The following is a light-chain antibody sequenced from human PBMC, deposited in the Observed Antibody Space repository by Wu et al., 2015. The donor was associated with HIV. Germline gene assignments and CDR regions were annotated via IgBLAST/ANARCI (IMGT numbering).Light chain of an antibody. CDR1: QSVSSRY. J-gene: IGKJ1*01. V-gene: IGKV3-20*01. Sequence: EIVLTQSPGTLSLSQRERATLSCRASQSVSSRYLAWYQQKPGQAPRLLISGASSRASGIPDRFSGSGSGTDFTLTISRLEPEDSAVYYCQQYGSSLTWTFGQGTKVEI. CDR2: GAS. CDR3: QQYGSSLTWT.